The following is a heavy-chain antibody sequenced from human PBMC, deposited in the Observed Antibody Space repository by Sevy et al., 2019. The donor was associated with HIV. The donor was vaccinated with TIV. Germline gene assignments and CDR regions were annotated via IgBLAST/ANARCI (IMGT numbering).Heavy chain of an antibody. CDR3: ARVLYDFWSDSYAEPYYYYGMDV. D-gene: IGHD3-3*01. CDR1: GGSISSSSYY. CDR2: IYYSGST. J-gene: IGHJ6*02. V-gene: IGHV4-39*07. Sequence: SETLSLTCTVSGGSISSSSYYWGWIRQPPGKGLEWIGSIYYSGSTYYNPSLKSRVTISLDKSKNQFSLKLSSVTAADTALYYCARVLYDFWSDSYAEPYYYYGMDVWGQGTTVTVSS.